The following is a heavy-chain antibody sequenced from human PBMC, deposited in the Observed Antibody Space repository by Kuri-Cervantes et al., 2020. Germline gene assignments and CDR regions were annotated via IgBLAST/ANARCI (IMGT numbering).Heavy chain of an antibody. CDR2: ISSSGSTI. CDR3: AREASLSMAFDY. V-gene: IGHV3-11*04. D-gene: IGHD2/OR15-2a*01. J-gene: IGHJ4*02. CDR1: GFTFSDYY. Sequence: GESLKISCAASGFTFSDYYMSWIRQAPGKGLEWVSYISSSGSTIYYADSVKGRFTISRDNAKNSLYLQMNSLRDEDTAVYYCAREASLSMAFDYWGQGALVTVSS.